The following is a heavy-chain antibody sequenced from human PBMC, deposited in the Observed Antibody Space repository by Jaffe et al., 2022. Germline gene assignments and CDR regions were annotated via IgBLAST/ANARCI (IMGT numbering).Heavy chain of an antibody. CDR3: AKEPGPRTYDNWFDP. V-gene: IGHV3-30*02. CDR2: IRYDGSNK. D-gene: IGHD3-16*01. CDR1: GFTFSSYG. J-gene: IGHJ5*02. Sequence: QVQLVESGGGVVQPGGSLRLSCAASGFTFSSYGMHWVRQAPGKGLEWVAFIRYDGSNKYYADSVKGRFTISRDNSKNTLYLQMNSLRAEDTAVYYCAKEPGPRTYDNWFDPWGQGTLVTVSS.